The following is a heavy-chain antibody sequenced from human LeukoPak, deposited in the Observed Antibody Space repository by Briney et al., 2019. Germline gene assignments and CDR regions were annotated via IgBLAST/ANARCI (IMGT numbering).Heavy chain of an antibody. CDR1: GFTFSSYN. D-gene: IGHD1-14*01. CDR3: ARSPAGANYYLDV. CDR2: ISSSGSTM. V-gene: IGHV3-48*04. J-gene: IGHJ6*03. Sequence: PGGSLRLSCAASGFTFSSYNMNWVRQAPGKGLEWVSYISSSGSTMYYADSVKGRFTISRDNAKNSLSLQMNSLRAEDTAVYYCARSPAGANYYLDVWGKGTTVTISS.